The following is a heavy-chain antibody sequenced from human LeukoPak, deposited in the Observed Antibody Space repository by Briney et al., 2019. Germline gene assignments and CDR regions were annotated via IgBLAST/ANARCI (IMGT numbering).Heavy chain of an antibody. CDR3: ARTNFWSGYSAGPYYFDY. V-gene: IGHV1-69*13. CDR1: GGTFSSYA. D-gene: IGHD3-3*01. CDR2: IIPIFGTA. J-gene: IGHJ4*02. Sequence: SVKVSCKASGGTFSSYAISWVRQAPGQGLEWMGRIIPIFGTANYAQKFQGRVTITADESTSTAYMELSSLRSEDTAVYYCARTNFWSGYSAGPYYFDYWGQGTLVTVSS.